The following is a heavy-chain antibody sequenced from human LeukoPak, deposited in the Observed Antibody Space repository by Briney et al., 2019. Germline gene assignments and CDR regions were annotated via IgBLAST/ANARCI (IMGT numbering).Heavy chain of an antibody. Sequence: PSETLSLTCAVYGGSFSGYYWSWIRQPPGKGLEWIGEINHSGSTNYNPSLKSRVTISVDTSKNQFSLKLSSVTAADTAVYYCARGGSGSYYRHQSGLVPFDYWGQGTLVTVSS. D-gene: IGHD3-10*01. CDR1: GGSFSGYY. V-gene: IGHV4-34*01. CDR2: INHSGST. J-gene: IGHJ4*02. CDR3: ARGGSGSYYRHQSGLVPFDY.